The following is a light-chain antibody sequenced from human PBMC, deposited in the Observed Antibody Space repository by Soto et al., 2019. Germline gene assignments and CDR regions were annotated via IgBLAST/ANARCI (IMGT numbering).Light chain of an antibody. Sequence: EIVMPQSPATLSVSPGERATLSCRASQSFSSNLAWYQQKPGLAPRLLIYGASTRATGIPARFSGSGSGTEFSLTISSLQSEDFAVYSCQQYNNWTPITFGQGTRLEIK. J-gene: IGKJ5*01. CDR2: GAS. V-gene: IGKV3-15*01. CDR3: QQYNNWTPIT. CDR1: QSFSSN.